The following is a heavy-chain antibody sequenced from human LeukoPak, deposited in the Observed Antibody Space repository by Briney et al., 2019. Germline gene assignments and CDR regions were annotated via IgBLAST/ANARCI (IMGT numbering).Heavy chain of an antibody. Sequence: PGGSLRLSCAASGFTFSHYWMTWVRQAPGKGLEWVANIKQDGSEQYYVDSVKGRFTISRDNAKNSLYLQMNSLRVEDTAVYYCARDRCSSTSCFYDYWGQGTLVTVS. CDR3: ARDRCSSTSCFYDY. V-gene: IGHV3-7*01. CDR1: GFTFSHYW. D-gene: IGHD2-2*01. CDR2: IKQDGSEQ. J-gene: IGHJ4*02.